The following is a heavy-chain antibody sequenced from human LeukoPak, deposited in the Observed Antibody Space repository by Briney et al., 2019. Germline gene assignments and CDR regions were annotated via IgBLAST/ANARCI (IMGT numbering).Heavy chain of an antibody. CDR3: ARGTMTTVTYYFDY. Sequence: PSETLSLTCAVYGGSFSGYYWSWIRQPPGKGLEWIGEINHSGSTNYNPSLMSRVTISVDTSKNQFSLKLSSVTAADTAVYYCARGTMTTVTYYFDYWGQGTLVTVSS. D-gene: IGHD4-17*01. V-gene: IGHV4-34*01. J-gene: IGHJ4*02. CDR2: INHSGST. CDR1: GGSFSGYY.